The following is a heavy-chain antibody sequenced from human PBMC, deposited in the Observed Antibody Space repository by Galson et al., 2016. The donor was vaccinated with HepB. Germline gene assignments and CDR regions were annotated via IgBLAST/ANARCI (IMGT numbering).Heavy chain of an antibody. CDR1: GFSFNTYE. CDR3: VREHSFGYWGYFDS. V-gene: IGHV3-48*03. CDR2: ISHIVTTI. J-gene: IGHJ4*02. Sequence: SLRLSCAASGFSFNTYEMNWVRQAPGKGLEWVSYISHIVTTIHYADSVKGRFTISRDNAKKSVYLQMNSLRAEDTAIYYCVREHSFGYWGYFDSWGQGTQVTVSS. D-gene: IGHD5-18*01.